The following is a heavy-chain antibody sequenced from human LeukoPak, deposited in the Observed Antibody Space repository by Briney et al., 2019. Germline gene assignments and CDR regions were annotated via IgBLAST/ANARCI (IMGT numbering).Heavy chain of an antibody. J-gene: IGHJ3*02. CDR3: ARDRVPAGLDASDI. V-gene: IGHV7-4-1*02. CDR1: GYTFTNYA. Sequence: GASVKVSCKASGYTFTNYAMNWVRQAPGQGLEWMGWINTNTGNPTYAQGFTGEFVFSLDTSVNTAYLQISSLKAEDTAVYYCARDRVPAGLDASDIWGQGTMVTVSS. D-gene: IGHD6-19*01. CDR2: INTNTGNP.